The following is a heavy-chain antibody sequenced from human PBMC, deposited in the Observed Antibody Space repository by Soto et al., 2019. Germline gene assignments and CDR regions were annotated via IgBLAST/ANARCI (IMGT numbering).Heavy chain of an antibody. CDR3: TRDSQWLVQAYGVEV. V-gene: IGHV3-49*04. D-gene: IGHD6-19*01. CDR1: GFTFGDYT. Sequence: EVQLVEAGGGLVQPGRSRRLSCTASGFTFGDYTMSWVRQAPGKGLEWVGFIRSKAYGGTRRYAASVEGRFTISRDDYKSIVYLQMNSLKTEDSGVYYCTRDSQWLVQAYGVEVWGQGTTVTVSS. CDR2: IRSKAYGGTR. J-gene: IGHJ6*02.